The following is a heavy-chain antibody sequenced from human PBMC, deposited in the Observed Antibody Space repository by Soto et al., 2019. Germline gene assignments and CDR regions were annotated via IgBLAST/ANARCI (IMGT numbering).Heavy chain of an antibody. CDR3: ARADSYYYGSGSYD. V-gene: IGHV4-34*01. CDR2: INHSGST. J-gene: IGHJ4*02. Sequence: QVQLQQWGAGLLKPSESLSLTCAVYGGSFSGYYWSWIRQPPGKGLEWIGEINHSGSTNYNPSLNSRVTISVDTSKNQFSLKLSSVTAADTAVYYCARADSYYYGSGSYDWGQGTLVTVSS. CDR1: GGSFSGYY. D-gene: IGHD3-10*01.